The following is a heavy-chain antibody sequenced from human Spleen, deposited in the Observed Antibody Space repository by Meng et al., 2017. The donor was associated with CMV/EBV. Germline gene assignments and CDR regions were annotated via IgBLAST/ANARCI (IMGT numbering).Heavy chain of an antibody. V-gene: IGHV1-2*02. CDR3: ARDLYESGGYTHDEAISFDY. Sequence: ASVKVSCKASGYTFTGHYIHWIRQAPGQGLEWMGWINPNTGGRNHAQNFQGRVTLTLDTSISTSYMILSRLRSEDTAVYFCARDLYESGGYTHDEAISFDYWGQGALVTVSS. CDR2: INPNTGGR. J-gene: IGHJ4*02. D-gene: IGHD3-22*01. CDR1: GYTFTGHY.